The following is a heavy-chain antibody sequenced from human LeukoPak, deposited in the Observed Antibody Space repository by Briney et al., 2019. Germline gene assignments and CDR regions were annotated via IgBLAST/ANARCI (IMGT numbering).Heavy chain of an antibody. CDR3: ASIGSGWDDFDY. CDR2: INHSGST. J-gene: IGHJ4*02. CDR1: GGSFSGYY. V-gene: IGHV4-34*01. Sequence: SETPSLTCAVYGGSFSGYYWSWIRQPPGKGLEWIGEINHSGSTNYNPSLKSRVTISVDTSKNQFSLKLSSVTAADTAVYYCASIGSGWDDFDYWGQGTLVTVSS. D-gene: IGHD6-19*01.